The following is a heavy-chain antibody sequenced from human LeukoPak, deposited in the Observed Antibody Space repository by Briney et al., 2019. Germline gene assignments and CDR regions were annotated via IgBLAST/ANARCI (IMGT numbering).Heavy chain of an antibody. D-gene: IGHD2-15*01. J-gene: IGHJ4*02. CDR1: GFTFSTYW. V-gene: IGHV3-74*01. Sequence: GGSLRLSCAASGFTFSTYWMHWVRQAPGKGLVWVSRINGDGRNTNYADSVKGRFTISRDNAKNTLYLQMHSLRAEDTAVYYCARGDGYCSAGSCSHFDYWAREPWSPSPQ. CDR2: INGDGRNT. CDR3: ARGDGYCSAGSCSHFDY.